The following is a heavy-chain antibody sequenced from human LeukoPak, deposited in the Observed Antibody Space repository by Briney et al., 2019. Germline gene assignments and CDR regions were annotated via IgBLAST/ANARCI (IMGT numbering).Heavy chain of an antibody. CDR2: IRYDGSNK. Sequence: GGSLRLSCAASGFTVSSYGMHWVRQAPGKGLEWVAFIRYDGSNKYYADSVKGRFTISRDNSKNTLYLQMNSLRAEDTAVYYCARRYCSGGSCYYFDYWGQGTLVTVSS. J-gene: IGHJ4*02. D-gene: IGHD2-15*01. V-gene: IGHV3-30*02. CDR3: ARRYCSGGSCYYFDY. CDR1: GFTVSSYG.